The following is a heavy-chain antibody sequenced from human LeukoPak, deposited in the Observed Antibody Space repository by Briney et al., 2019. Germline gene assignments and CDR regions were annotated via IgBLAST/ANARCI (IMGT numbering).Heavy chain of an antibody. D-gene: IGHD3-22*01. J-gene: IGHJ4*02. CDR1: GYSFTSYW. Sequence: GESLKISCKGSGYSFTSYWIGWVRQMPGKGLEWMGIIYPGDSDTRYSPSFQGQVTISADKSISTAYLQWSSQKASDTAMYYCARQTAWTYYYDSSGYYYFDYWGQGTLVTVSS. CDR3: ARQTAWTYYYDSSGYYYFDY. V-gene: IGHV5-51*01. CDR2: IYPGDSDT.